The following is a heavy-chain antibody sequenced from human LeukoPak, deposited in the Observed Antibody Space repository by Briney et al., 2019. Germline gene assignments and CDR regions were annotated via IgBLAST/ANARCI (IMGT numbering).Heavy chain of an antibody. D-gene: IGHD6-19*01. CDR1: GFTFNTYG. CDR3: AKDREMYSSGWSDYFDY. Sequence: TGGSLRLSCEVSGFTFNTYGIHWVRQTPGKGLEWVALISYDGTKKWYTDSVKGRFTISRDNSKNTLYLQMNSLRAEDTAVYYCAKDREMYSSGWSDYFDYWGQGTLVTVSS. CDR2: ISYDGTKK. J-gene: IGHJ4*02. V-gene: IGHV3-30*18.